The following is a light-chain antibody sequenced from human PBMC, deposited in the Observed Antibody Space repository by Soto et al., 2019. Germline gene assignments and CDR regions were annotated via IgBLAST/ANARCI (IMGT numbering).Light chain of an antibody. CDR2: DAS. V-gene: IGKV3-11*01. Sequence: EIVLTQSPATLSLSPGERATLSCRASQSVSSYLAWYQQKVGQAPRLLIYDASNRATGIPARFSGSLSETDFTITIGRLVPEDSEVYYFQLRSSWPRRFGEGTKVEIK. CDR1: QSVSSY. CDR3: QLRSSWPRR. J-gene: IGKJ1*01.